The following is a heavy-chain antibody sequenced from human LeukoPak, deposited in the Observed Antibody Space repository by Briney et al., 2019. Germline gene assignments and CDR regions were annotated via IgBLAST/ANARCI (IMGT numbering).Heavy chain of an antibody. CDR1: GYTFTGYY. J-gene: IGHJ4*02. CDR3: ARTLGYCSSTSCLPFDY. Sequence: ASVKVSCKASGYTFTGYYMHWVRQAPGQGLEWMGWINPNSGGTNYAQNFQGRVTMTRDTSISTAYMELSRLRSDDTAVYYCARTLGYCSSTSCLPFDYWGQGTLVTVCS. V-gene: IGHV1-2*02. D-gene: IGHD2-2*01. CDR2: INPNSGGT.